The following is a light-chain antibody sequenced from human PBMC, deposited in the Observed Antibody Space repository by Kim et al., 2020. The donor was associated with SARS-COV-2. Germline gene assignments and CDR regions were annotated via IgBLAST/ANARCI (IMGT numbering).Light chain of an antibody. CDR2: END. J-gene: IGLJ2*01. Sequence: SYELTQPPSVSVSPGQTTTITCSGSTLGDKYVWWYKQRPGQSPVLVIFENDKRPSGIPERISGSNSGNTATLTISETQSLDEADYYCQAWHSSSVVFGGGTQLTVL. CDR3: QAWHSSSVV. V-gene: IGLV3-1*01. CDR1: TLGDKY.